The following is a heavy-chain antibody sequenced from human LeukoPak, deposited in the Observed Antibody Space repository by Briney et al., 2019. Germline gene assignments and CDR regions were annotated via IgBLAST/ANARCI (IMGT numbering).Heavy chain of an antibody. D-gene: IGHD3-10*01. CDR2: ISSSSSTI. CDR1: GFTFSSYS. V-gene: IGHV3-48*01. Sequence: GGSLRLSCAASGFTFSSYSMNWVRQAPGKGLEWVSYISSSSSTIYYADSVKGRFTISRDNAKNSLYLQMNSLRAEDTAVYYCAKVVTMVRGVLDYWGQGTLVTVSS. J-gene: IGHJ4*02. CDR3: AKVVTMVRGVLDY.